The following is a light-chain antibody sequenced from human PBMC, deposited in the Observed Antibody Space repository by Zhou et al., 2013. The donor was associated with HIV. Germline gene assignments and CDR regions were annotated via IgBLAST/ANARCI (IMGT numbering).Light chain of an antibody. Sequence: AIRMTQSPSSFSASTGDRVTITCRASQGISSYLAWYQQKPGKAPKLLISPASTLQSGVPSSFSGSGSGTDFTLTISCLQSEDFATYYCQQYNSYSWTFGQGTKVEIK. CDR1: QGISSY. V-gene: IGKV1-8*01. CDR2: PAS. J-gene: IGKJ1*01. CDR3: QQYNSYSWT.